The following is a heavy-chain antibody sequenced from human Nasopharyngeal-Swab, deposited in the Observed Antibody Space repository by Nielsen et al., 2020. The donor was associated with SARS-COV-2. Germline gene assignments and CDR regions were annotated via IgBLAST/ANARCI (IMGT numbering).Heavy chain of an antibody. CDR2: INHSGST. CDR3: ARENWQLANVFDI. CDR1: GASFSVYD. D-gene: IGHD2/OR15-2a*01. Sequence: SETLSLTCAVYGASFSVYDWSWIRQSPGKGLEWIGEINHSGSTKHNPSLKSRVTLSLDTSKNQFSLKVTSVTAADTAVYYCARENWQLANVFDIWGQGTMVTVSS. V-gene: IGHV4-34*01. J-gene: IGHJ3*02.